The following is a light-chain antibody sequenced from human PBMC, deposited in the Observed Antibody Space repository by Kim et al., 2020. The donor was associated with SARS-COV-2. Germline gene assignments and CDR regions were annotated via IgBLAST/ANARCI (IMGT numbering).Light chain of an antibody. CDR2: YNS. CDR3: QVWDSSSDHPV. V-gene: IGLV3-21*03. CDR1: NIGSES. Sequence: APGKTARITCGGNNIGSESVNWYQQKPGEAPVVVVDYNSDRPSGIPERFSGSNSGNTATLTISRVEAGDEADYYCQVWDSSSDHPVFGGGTQLTVL. J-gene: IGLJ2*01.